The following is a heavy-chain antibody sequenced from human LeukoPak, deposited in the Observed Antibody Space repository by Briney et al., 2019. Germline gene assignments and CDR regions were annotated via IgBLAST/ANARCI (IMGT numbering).Heavy chain of an antibody. CDR2: IYTSGST. Sequence: SETLSLTCTVSGGSISSYYWSWIRQPPGKGLEWIGYIYTSGSTNYNPSLKSRVTISVDTSKNQSSLKLSSVTAADTAVYYCARHSCSGSYYNPQHWFDPWGQGTLVTVSS. CDR3: ARHSCSGSYYNPQHWFDP. CDR1: GGSISSYY. D-gene: IGHD3-10*02. J-gene: IGHJ5*02. V-gene: IGHV4-4*09.